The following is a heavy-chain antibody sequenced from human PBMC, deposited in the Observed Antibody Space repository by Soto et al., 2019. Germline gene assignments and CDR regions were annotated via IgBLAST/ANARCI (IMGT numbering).Heavy chain of an antibody. CDR3: AKEGPITNWYFDY. CDR2: ISYDGNVA. CDR1: GFTFSNYG. V-gene: IGHV3-30*18. D-gene: IGHD1-1*01. Sequence: QVQLVESEGGVVQPGRSLRLSCAASGFTFSNYGMHWVRQAPGKGLEWVTVISYDGNVAYYADYVKGRFNGSRDNSKNTLYLQMTSLRTEDTAVYYCAKEGPITNWYFDYWGQGTLVTVSS. J-gene: IGHJ4*02.